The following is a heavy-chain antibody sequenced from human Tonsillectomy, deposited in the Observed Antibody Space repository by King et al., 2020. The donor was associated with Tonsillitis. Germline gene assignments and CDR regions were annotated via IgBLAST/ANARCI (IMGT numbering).Heavy chain of an antibody. J-gene: IGHJ6*02. D-gene: IGHD6-13*01. CDR3: AKGGWAAAGIAHFYYGMDV. CDR2: IIPIFGTA. CDR1: GGTFSSYA. V-gene: IGHV1-69*12. Sequence: QLVQSGAEVKKPGSSVKVSCKASGGTFSSYAINWVRQAPGQGLEWMGGIIPIFGTANYAQKFQGRVTITADESTSTAYMELSSLRSEETAVYYCAKGGWAAAGIAHFYYGMDVWGQGTTVTVSS.